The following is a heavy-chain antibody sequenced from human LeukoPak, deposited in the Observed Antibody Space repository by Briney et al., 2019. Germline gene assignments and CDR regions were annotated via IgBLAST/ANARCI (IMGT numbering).Heavy chain of an antibody. Sequence: PGGSLRLSCAASGFTFSHYSIHWVRQAPGKGLVWVASTSGGSTNINYADSVKGRFTISRDNAKNTLYLHMNSLRAEDADTYFCERDLHSGSGSHFDSWGQGTLVTVSS. CDR1: GFTFSHYS. V-gene: IGHV3-21*01. CDR3: ERDLHSGSGSHFDS. J-gene: IGHJ4*02. D-gene: IGHD3-10*01. CDR2: TSGGSTNI.